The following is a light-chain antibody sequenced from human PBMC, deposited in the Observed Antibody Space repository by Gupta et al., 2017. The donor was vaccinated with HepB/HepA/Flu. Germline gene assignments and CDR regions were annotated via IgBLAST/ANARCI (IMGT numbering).Light chain of an antibody. V-gene: IGLV1-44*01. CDR3: ATWDDSLSRPV. CDR1: SSNIGSTT. J-gene: IGLJ2*01. Sequence: QSVLTQPPSAAGTPAQTVTIPCSGSSSNIGSTTVNWYQQVPGTAPKLLIYPNNQRPSVVPDRFSGSKSGTSASLAISGLQSEDEADYYCATWDDSLSRPVFGGGTTLTVL. CDR2: PNN.